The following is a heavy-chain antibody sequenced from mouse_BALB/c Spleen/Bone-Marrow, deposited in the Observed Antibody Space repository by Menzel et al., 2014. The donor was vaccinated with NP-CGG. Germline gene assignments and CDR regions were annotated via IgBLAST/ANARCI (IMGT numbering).Heavy chain of an antibody. CDR3: ARPDYYGYLNY. CDR2: INPDSRTI. D-gene: IGHD1-1*01. J-gene: IGHJ2*01. Sequence: EVMLVESGGGLVQPGGSLKLSCAASGFDFSRYWMSWVRQAPGKGLEWIGEINPDSRTINYSPSLKDKFIISRDNAKNTLYLRLNKVRSEDTALYYCARPDYYGYLNYWVQGTTLTVSS. CDR1: GFDFSRYW. V-gene: IGHV4-1*02.